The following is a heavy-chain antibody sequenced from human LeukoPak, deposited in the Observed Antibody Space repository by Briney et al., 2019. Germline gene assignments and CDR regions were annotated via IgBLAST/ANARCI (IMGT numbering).Heavy chain of an antibody. Sequence: SVKVSCKASGYTFTGDYMHWVRQAPGQGLEWMGGIIPIFGTANYAQKFQGRVTITADKSTSTAYMELSGLRSEDTAVYYCAREPSRDGYNLFDYWGQGTLVTVSS. CDR2: IIPIFGTA. CDR3: AREPSRDGYNLFDY. D-gene: IGHD5-24*01. V-gene: IGHV1-69*06. CDR1: GYTFTGDY. J-gene: IGHJ4*02.